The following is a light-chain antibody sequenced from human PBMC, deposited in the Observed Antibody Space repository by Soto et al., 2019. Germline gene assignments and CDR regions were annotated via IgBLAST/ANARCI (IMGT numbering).Light chain of an antibody. V-gene: IGLV6-57*04. CDR2: EDY. CDR1: SGSIDSNY. Sequence: FMLTQPHSVSESPGRTVTISCSRGSGSIDSNYVQWYQQRPGSAPTIVIYEDYERPSGVPDRFSGSIDSSSNSASLTISGLKSEDEAHYYCQTYDDTIVLFGGGTKVTVL. CDR3: QTYDDTIVL. J-gene: IGLJ2*01.